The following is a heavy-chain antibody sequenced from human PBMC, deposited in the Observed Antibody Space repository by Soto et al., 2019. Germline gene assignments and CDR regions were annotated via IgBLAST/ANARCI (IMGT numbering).Heavy chain of an antibody. CDR1: GCSISSGGYY. J-gene: IGHJ4*02. D-gene: IGHD1-26*01. Sequence: QVQLQESGPGLVKPSPTLSLTCTVSGCSISSGGYYWSWIRQHPGKGLERIGYIYYSGSTYYNPSLKSRVTISVDTSKNHFYLKLSSVTAADTAVYYCAREGGIVGATAADYWGQGTLVTVSS. V-gene: IGHV4-31*03. CDR2: IYYSGST. CDR3: AREGGIVGATAADY.